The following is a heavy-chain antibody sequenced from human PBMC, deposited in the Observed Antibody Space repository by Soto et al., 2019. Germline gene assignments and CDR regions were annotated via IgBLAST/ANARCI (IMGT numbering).Heavy chain of an antibody. V-gene: IGHV1-69*12. J-gene: IGHJ4*02. D-gene: IGHD2-21*02. Sequence: QVQLVQSGAEVKKPGSSVKVSCKASGGTFSSYAISWVRQAPGQGLEWMGGIIPIFGTANYAQKLQGRVTITADESTSTAYMELSSLRSEDTAVYYCARTPIVVVTATPLNFDYWGQGTLVTVSS. CDR1: GGTFSSYA. CDR3: ARTPIVVVTATPLNFDY. CDR2: IIPIFGTA.